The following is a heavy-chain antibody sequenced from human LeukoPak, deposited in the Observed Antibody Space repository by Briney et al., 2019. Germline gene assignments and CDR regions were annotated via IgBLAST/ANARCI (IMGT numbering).Heavy chain of an antibody. J-gene: IGHJ4*02. Sequence: PGRSLRLSCAASGFTFSSYGMHWVRQAPGKGLEWEAVISYDGSNKYYADSVKGRFTISRDNSKNTLYLQMNSLRAEDTAVYYCAKEGGGDDYYGSGSFDYWGQGTLVTVSS. CDR2: ISYDGSNK. D-gene: IGHD3-10*01. CDR1: GFTFSSYG. CDR3: AKEGGGDDYYGSGSFDY. V-gene: IGHV3-30*18.